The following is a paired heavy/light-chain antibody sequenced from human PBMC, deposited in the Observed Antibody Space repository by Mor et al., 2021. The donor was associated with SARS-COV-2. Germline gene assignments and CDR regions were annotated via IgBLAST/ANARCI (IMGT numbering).Light chain of an antibody. CDR1: QGISSH. Sequence: DIQLTQSPSFLSASVGDRVTITCRASQGISSHLAWYQQKPGKAPKLLIYAASTLQSGVPSRFSGSGSGTEFTLTISSLQPEDFATYYCQQLNSYPRTFGQGTKLEIK. CDR2: AAS. CDR3: QQLNSYPRT. V-gene: IGKV1-9*01. J-gene: IGKJ2*01.
Heavy chain of an antibody. D-gene: IGHD3-10*01. CDR2: ISGSGDTT. Sequence: EEQLLESGGGLVQPGGSLRLSCAASGFTFSSYAMSWVRQAPGRGLEWVSVISGSGDTTYYADSVKGRFTIFRDNSKNTLFLQMNSLRVDDTALYYCARESGPFDYWGQGTLVTVSS. V-gene: IGHV3-23*01. J-gene: IGHJ4*02. CDR3: ARESGPFDY. CDR1: GFTFSSYA.